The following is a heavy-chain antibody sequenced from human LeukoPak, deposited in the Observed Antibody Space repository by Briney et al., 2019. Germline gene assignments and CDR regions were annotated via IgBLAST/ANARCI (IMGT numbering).Heavy chain of an antibody. Sequence: RASVKVSCKASGYTFTGYYMHWARQAPGQGLEWMGWINPNSGGTNYAQKFQGRVTMTRDTSISTAYMELSRLRSDDTAVYYCARDPTPMVRGVHDAFDIWGQGTMVTVSS. CDR2: INPNSGGT. D-gene: IGHD3-10*01. CDR3: ARDPTPMVRGVHDAFDI. V-gene: IGHV1-2*02. CDR1: GYTFTGYY. J-gene: IGHJ3*02.